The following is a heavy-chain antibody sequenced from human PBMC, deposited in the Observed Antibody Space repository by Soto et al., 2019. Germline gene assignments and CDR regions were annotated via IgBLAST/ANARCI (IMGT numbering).Heavy chain of an antibody. Sequence: PSETLSLTCTVSGGSISSYYWSWIRQPPGKGLEWIGYIYYSGSTNYNPSLKSRVTISVDTSKNQFSLKLSSVTAADTAVYYCARGRTDIVVVPAASYYFDYWRQGTLVTVSS. CDR2: IYYSGST. CDR3: ARGRTDIVVVPAASYYFDY. V-gene: IGHV4-59*01. D-gene: IGHD2-2*01. J-gene: IGHJ4*02. CDR1: GGSISSYY.